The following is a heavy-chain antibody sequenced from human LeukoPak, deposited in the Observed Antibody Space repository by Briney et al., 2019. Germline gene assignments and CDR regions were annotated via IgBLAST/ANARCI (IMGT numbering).Heavy chain of an antibody. CDR1: GFTFSSYS. D-gene: IGHD2-2*02. J-gene: IGHJ6*02. V-gene: IGHV3-21*01. CDR3: ASSGARYCSSTSCYTAKVRNYYYYYGMDV. CDR2: IICSSSYI. Sequence: GGSLRLSCAASGFTFSSYSMNWVRQAPGKGLEGVSSIICSSSYIYYADSVKGRFTISRDNAKNSLYLQMNSLRAEDTAVYYCASSGARYCSSTSCYTAKVRNYYYYYGMDVWGQGTTVTVSS.